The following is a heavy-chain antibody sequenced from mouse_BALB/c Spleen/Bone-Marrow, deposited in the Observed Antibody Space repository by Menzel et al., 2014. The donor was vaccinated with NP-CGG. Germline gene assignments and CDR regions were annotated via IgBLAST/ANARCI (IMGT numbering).Heavy chain of an antibody. Sequence: VQLQQSGAELVKPGASVKLSCTGSGFNIKDTYMHWVKPRPEQGLEWIGRIDPANGNAKYDPKFQGKATITADTSSNTAYLQLSSLTSEDTAVYYCASYYRYSFDYWGQGTTLTVSS. J-gene: IGHJ2*01. V-gene: IGHV14-3*02. CDR2: IDPANGNA. D-gene: IGHD2-14*01. CDR1: GFNIKDTY. CDR3: ASYYRYSFDY.